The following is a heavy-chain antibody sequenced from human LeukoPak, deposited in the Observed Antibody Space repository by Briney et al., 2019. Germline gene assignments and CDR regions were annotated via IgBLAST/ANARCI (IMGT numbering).Heavy chain of an antibody. CDR2: VKQDGSEK. V-gene: IGHV3-7*01. Sequence: GGSLRLSCSASGFTFSSYWVTWVRQAPGKGLEWVANVKQDGSEKNYVDSVKGRFTISRDNAKNSLYLQMNSLRVDDTAVYYCARGHRAWSYWGQGTLVTASS. CDR1: GFTFSSYW. D-gene: IGHD3-3*01. J-gene: IGHJ4*02. CDR3: ARGHRAWSY.